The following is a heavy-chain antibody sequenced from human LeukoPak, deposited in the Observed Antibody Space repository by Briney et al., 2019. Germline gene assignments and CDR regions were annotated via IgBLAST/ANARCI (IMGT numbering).Heavy chain of an antibody. J-gene: IGHJ4*02. D-gene: IGHD4-23*01. V-gene: IGHV1-46*01. CDR1: GYTFTTYH. CDR2: INPSGGGT. Sequence: ASVKVSCKASGYTFTTYHIQWVRQAPGQGLEWMGVINPSGGGTTYAQKFQGRVTMTRDTSTSTVYMELSSLRSEDTAVYFCVREFAGGHFDYWGQGTLVTVSS. CDR3: VREFAGGHFDY.